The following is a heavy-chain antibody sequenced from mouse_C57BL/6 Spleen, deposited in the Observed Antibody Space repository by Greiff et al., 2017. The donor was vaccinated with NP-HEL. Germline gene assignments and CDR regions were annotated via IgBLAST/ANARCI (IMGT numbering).Heavy chain of an antibody. CDR2: IDPETGGT. CDR1: GYTFTDYE. V-gene: IGHV1-15*01. J-gene: IGHJ1*03. Sequence: QVQLQQSGAELVRPGASVTLSCKASGYTFTDYEMHWVKQTPVHGLEWIGAIDPETGGTAYNQKFKGKAILTADKSSSTAYMELRSLTSEDSAVYYCTRVTVVAPNWYFDVWGTGTTVTVSS. D-gene: IGHD1-1*01. CDR3: TRVTVVAPNWYFDV.